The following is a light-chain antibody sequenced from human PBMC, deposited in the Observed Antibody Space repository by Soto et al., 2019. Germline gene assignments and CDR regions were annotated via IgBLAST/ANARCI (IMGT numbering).Light chain of an antibody. J-gene: IGKJ1*01. CDR3: KQYKTYARM. CDR1: QNVITW. Sequence: IQMTMPPATLSASEGDRVTITCRASQNVITWLAWYQQKPGKAPKVLIYDASTLESGVPSRFSGSGSGTEFTLTISSLQPDDFATYYCKQYKTYARMCGQGTK. V-gene: IGKV1-5*01. CDR2: DAS.